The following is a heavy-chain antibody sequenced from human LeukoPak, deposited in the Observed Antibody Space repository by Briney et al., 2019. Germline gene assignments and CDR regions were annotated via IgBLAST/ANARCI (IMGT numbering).Heavy chain of an antibody. Sequence: SQTLSLTCAISGDSVSSNSAAWNWIRQSPSRGLEWLGRTYYRSKWYNDYAVSVKSRITINPDTSKNQFSLQLDSVTPEDTAVYYCARDWLRTYYYYYGMDVWGQGTTVTVSS. D-gene: IGHD3-9*01. J-gene: IGHJ6*02. CDR3: ARDWLRTYYYYYGMDV. CDR1: GDSVSSNSAA. V-gene: IGHV6-1*01. CDR2: TYYRSKWYN.